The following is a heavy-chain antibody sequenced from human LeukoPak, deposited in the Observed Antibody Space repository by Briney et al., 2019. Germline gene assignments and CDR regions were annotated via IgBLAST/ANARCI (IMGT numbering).Heavy chain of an antibody. V-gene: IGHV3-23*01. CDR1: GFTFSSYA. CDR2: ISGSGGST. CDR3: AKDHQRYNWNNELAGFDY. D-gene: IGHD1/OR15-1a*01. Sequence: GGSLRLSCAASGFTFSSYAMSWVRQAPGKGLEWVSAISGSGGSTYYADSVKGRFTISRDNSKNTLYLQMNSLRAEDTAVYYCAKDHQRYNWNNELAGFDYWGQGTLVTVSS. J-gene: IGHJ4*02.